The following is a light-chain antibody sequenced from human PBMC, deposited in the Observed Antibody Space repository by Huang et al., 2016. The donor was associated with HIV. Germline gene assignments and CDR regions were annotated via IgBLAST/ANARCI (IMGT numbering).Light chain of an antibody. J-gene: IGKJ4*01. CDR1: QSVSSF. V-gene: IGKV3-11*01. Sequence: EIVLTQSPATLSLSPGDRATLPCRASQSVSSFLAWYQQRPGQAPRLRIYGASNRATGIPARFSGSGSGTSCTLAISSLEPEDFAVYYCQQRSNWPLTFGGGTKVEIK. CDR3: QQRSNWPLT. CDR2: GAS.